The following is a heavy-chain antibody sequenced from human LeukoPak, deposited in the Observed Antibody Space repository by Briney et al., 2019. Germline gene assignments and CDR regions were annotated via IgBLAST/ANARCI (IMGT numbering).Heavy chain of an antibody. CDR3: ARLLITPAAMPNRRAQKHDAFDI. J-gene: IGHJ3*02. Sequence: PSETLSLTCTVSGGSISSSYSYWGWIRQPPGKGLEWIGNIYYSGSTYYNPSLKSRVTVSVDTSKNQFSLKLSSVTAADTAVYYCARLLITPAAMPNRRAQKHDAFDIWGQGTMVTVSS. CDR1: GGSISSSYSY. CDR2: IYYSGST. D-gene: IGHD2-2*01. V-gene: IGHV4-39*01.